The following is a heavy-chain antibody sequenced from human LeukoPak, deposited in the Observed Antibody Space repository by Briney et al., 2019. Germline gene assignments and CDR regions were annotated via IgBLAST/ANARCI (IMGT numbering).Heavy chain of an antibody. D-gene: IGHD3-10*02. J-gene: IGHJ4*02. CDR3: GRVVRGLVNY. V-gene: IGHV6-1*01. CDR1: GDSVSSNSAA. Sequence: SQTLSLTCAISGDSVSSNSAAWNWIRQSPSRCLEWLGRTYYRFKWYKDYAVSVKSRIPSNRDSSKNQFSLQLTSVSPEDTAVYYFGRVVRGLVNYWGQGTLVTVSS. CDR2: TYYRFKWYK.